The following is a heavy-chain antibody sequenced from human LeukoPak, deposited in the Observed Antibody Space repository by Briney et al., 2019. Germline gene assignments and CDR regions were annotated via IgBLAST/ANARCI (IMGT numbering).Heavy chain of an antibody. D-gene: IGHD2-15*01. J-gene: IGHJ3*02. CDR3: ARGGYCSGGSCYSGAFDI. CDR2: IYYSGST. CDR1: GGSISSYY. V-gene: IGHV4-59*01. Sequence: SETLSLTCTVSGGSISSYYWSWIRQPPGKGLEWIGYIYYSGSTNYNPSLKNRGTILVDTSKNQFSLKLSSVTAADTAVYYCARGGYCSGGSCYSGAFDIWGQGTMVTVSS.